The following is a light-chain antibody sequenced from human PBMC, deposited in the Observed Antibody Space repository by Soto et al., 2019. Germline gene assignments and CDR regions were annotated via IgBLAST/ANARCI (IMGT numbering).Light chain of an antibody. CDR1: TSDVGGYNY. J-gene: IGLJ2*01. CDR2: EVN. CDR3: SSYAGSKNFIL. V-gene: IGLV2-8*01. Sequence: QSVLTQPPSASGSPGQSVTISCTGTTSDVGGYNYVSWYQLHPGKVPKLIFSEVNKRPSGVPDRFSGSKSGSTASLTVSGLQAEDEADYFCSSYAGSKNFILFGGGTKLTVL.